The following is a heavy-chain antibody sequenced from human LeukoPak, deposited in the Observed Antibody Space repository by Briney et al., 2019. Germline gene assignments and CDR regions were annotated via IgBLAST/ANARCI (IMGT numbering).Heavy chain of an antibody. D-gene: IGHD1-26*01. CDR2: IRSDGGNK. CDR3: AKGLHSGSYLDALDI. Sequence: GRSLRLSCAASGFTFSTYAMHWVRHAPGKGLEWMALIRSDGGNKCYTDSVKGRFTISRDNSKNTLYLQMNGLRVEDTAVYYCAKGLHSGSYLDALDIWGQGTMVTVFS. J-gene: IGHJ3*02. CDR1: GFTFSTYA. V-gene: IGHV3-30*02.